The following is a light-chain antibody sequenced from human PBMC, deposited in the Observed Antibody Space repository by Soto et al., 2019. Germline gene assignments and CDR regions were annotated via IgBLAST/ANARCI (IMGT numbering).Light chain of an antibody. V-gene: IGLV1-47*02. Sequence: VLAQPPSASGTPGQRVTISCSGSTSNVGSNLASWYQQLPGSAPKLLIYNDYERPSGVPDRFSGSKSGTSASLGISGLRSEDEADYFCAVWDDSLSGVVFGGGTQLTVL. CDR3: AVWDDSLSGVV. CDR1: TSNVGSNL. J-gene: IGLJ7*01. CDR2: NDY.